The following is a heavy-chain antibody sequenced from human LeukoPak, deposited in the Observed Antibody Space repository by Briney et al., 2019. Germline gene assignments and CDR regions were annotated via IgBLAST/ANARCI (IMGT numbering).Heavy chain of an antibody. CDR3: AREAVTRNYFDY. CDR2: IYSGGST. Sequence: GGSLSLSCAASGFTVSSNYMNWVRQAPGKGLECVSVIYSGGSTYYADSVKGRFTISRDNSKNTLYLQMNSLRAEDTAVYYCAREAVTRNYFDYWGQGTLVTVSS. CDR1: GFTVSSNY. J-gene: IGHJ4*02. V-gene: IGHV3-53*01. D-gene: IGHD4-17*01.